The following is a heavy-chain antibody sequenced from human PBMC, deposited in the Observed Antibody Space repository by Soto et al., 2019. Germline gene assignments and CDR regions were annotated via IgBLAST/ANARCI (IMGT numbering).Heavy chain of an antibody. CDR1: GFTFSSYA. CDR3: ARGQEGVRFLAWFDP. D-gene: IGHD3-3*01. J-gene: IGHJ5*02. V-gene: IGHV4-30-4*08. CDR2: IYYSGST. Sequence: VQLLESGGGLVRPGGSLRLSCAASGFTFSSYAMTWVRQAPGKGLEWIGYIYYSGSTYYNPSLKSRVTISVDTSKNQFSLKLSSVTAADTAVYYCARGQEGVRFLAWFDPWGQGTLVTVSS.